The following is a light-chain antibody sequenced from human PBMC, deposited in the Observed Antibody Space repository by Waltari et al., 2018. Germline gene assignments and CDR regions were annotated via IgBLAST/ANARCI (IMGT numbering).Light chain of an antibody. V-gene: IGLV3-1*01. J-gene: IGLJ3*02. CDR3: QAWDRGTWGV. Sequence: SYDLTQPPSVSVSPGQTASITCSGHELGIRFVCWYQQKPGQSPRLVIYQNGRRPSGIPGRFSGSNSGKPATLTSSGTQAVDEADYYCQAWDRGTWGVFGGGTRLTVL. CDR1: ELGIRF. CDR2: QNG.